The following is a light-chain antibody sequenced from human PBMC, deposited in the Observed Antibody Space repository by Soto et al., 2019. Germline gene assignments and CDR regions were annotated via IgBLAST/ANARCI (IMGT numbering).Light chain of an antibody. Sequence: EIVLTQSPGTLSLSPGERATLSCRASQSVSRNYLAWYQHKPGQAPTLLIYGASRMTPGIPDRFSGRGSGTDFTLTISGLEPEDFAVYYCQQYGDSPRTFGQGTKVEIK. CDR2: GAS. CDR1: QSVSRNY. J-gene: IGKJ1*01. CDR3: QQYGDSPRT. V-gene: IGKV3-20*01.